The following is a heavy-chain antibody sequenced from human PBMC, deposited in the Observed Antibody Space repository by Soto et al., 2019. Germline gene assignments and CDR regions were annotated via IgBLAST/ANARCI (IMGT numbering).Heavy chain of an antibody. J-gene: IGHJ6*02. CDR2: ISAYNGNT. Sequence: QVQLVQSGAEVKKPGASVKVSCKASGYTFTSYGISWVRQAPGQGLEWMGWISAYNGNTNYAQKLQGRVTMTTDTATSTAYKELRSLRSDDTAVDYCARDRGAYGMDVWGQGTTVAVSS. CDR3: ARDRGAYGMDV. CDR1: GYTFTSYG. V-gene: IGHV1-18*01.